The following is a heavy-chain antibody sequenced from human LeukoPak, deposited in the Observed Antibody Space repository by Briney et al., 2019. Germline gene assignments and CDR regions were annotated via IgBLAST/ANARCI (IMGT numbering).Heavy chain of an antibody. CDR1: GFTFSSYG. CDR2: ISYDGSNK. D-gene: IGHD2-2*01. J-gene: IGHJ6*02. V-gene: IGHV3-30*03. CDR3: ARGGAYCSSTSCYGFYYYYYGMDV. Sequence: GRSLRLSCVASGFTFSSYGMHWVRQAPGKGLEWVAVISYDGSNKYYADSVKGRFTISRDNSKNTLYLQMNSLRAEDTAVYYCARGGAYCSSTSCYGFYYYYYGMDVWGQGTTVTVSS.